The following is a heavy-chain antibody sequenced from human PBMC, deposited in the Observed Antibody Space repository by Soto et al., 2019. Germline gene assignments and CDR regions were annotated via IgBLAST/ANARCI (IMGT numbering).Heavy chain of an antibody. CDR3: AHLTYYYDSSGYYSRAEYFQH. Sequence: QITLKESGPTLVKPTQTLTLTCTFSGFSLSTSGVGVGWIRQPPGKALEWLALIYWDDDKRYSPSLKSRLTITKDTSKNQVVLTMTNMDPVDTATYYCAHLTYYYDSSGYYSRAEYFQHWGQGTVVTVSS. CDR1: GFSLSTSGVG. V-gene: IGHV2-5*02. CDR2: IYWDDDK. J-gene: IGHJ1*01. D-gene: IGHD3-22*01.